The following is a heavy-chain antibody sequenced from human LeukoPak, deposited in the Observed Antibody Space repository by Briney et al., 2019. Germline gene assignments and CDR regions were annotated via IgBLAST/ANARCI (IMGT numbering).Heavy chain of an antibody. J-gene: IGHJ4*02. V-gene: IGHV3-30*04. CDR1: GFTFSSYA. D-gene: IGHD6-19*01. Sequence: PRGSLRLSCAASGFTFSSYAMHWVRQAPGKGLEWVAVISYDGSNKYYADSVKGRFTISRDNSKNTLYLQMNSLRAEDTAVYYCARVIGTGYSSGWPVYYWGQGTLVTVSS. CDR3: ARVIGTGYSSGWPVYY. CDR2: ISYDGSNK.